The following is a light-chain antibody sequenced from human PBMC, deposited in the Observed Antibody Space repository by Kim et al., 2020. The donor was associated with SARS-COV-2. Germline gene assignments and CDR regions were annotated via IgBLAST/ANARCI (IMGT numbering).Light chain of an antibody. J-gene: IGLJ2*01. CDR2: KDS. V-gene: IGLV3-25*03. CDR1: ALPKQY. Sequence: SYELTQPPSVSVSPGQTARITCSGDALPKQYAYWYQQKPGQAPVLVIYKDSERPSGIPERFSGSSSGTTVTLTISGVQAEDEADYYCQSADSSGTGEVFG. CDR3: QSADSSGTGEV.